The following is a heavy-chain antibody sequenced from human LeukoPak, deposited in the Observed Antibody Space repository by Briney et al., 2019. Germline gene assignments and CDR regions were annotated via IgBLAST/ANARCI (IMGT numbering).Heavy chain of an antibody. CDR3: ARGNAYGDNIGIYFDY. CDR1: GFTFSSYW. J-gene: IGHJ4*02. CDR2: IKQDGNVK. V-gene: IGHV3-7*01. Sequence: GGSLRVSCAASGFTFSSYWMSWVRQAPGKGLEWVANIKQDGNVKYYVDSVKCRFTTSRDNAQNSMYLQMNSLRAEDTAVYYCARGNAYGDNIGIYFDYWGQGTLVTVSP. D-gene: IGHD4-17*01.